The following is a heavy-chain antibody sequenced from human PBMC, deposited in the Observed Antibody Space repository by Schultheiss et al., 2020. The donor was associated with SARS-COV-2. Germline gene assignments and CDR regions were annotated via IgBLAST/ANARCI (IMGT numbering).Heavy chain of an antibody. Sequence: SETLSLTCAVYGGSISGYYWSWIRQPAGKGLEWIGEINHSGSTNYNPSLKSRVTISVDTSKNQFSLKLSSVTAADTAVYYCARDAIVLHGRPYYGMDVWGQGTTVTVSS. J-gene: IGHJ6*02. CDR2: INHSGST. D-gene: IGHD2-8*02. V-gene: IGHV4-34*01. CDR3: ARDAIVLHGRPYYGMDV. CDR1: GGSISGYY.